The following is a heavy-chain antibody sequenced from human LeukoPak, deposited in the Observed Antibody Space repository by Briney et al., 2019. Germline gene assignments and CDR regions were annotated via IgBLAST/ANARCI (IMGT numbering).Heavy chain of an antibody. CDR3: ARDLDGSGSYYPFDI. D-gene: IGHD3-10*01. J-gene: IGHJ3*02. CDR2: IIPIFGTA. CDR1: GGTFSSYA. V-gene: IGHV1-69*06. Sequence: SVKVSCKASGGTFSSYAISWVRQVPGQGLEWMGGIIPIFGTANYAQKFQGRVTITADKSTSTAYMELSSLRSEDTAVYYCARDLDGSGSYYPFDIWGQGTMVTVSS.